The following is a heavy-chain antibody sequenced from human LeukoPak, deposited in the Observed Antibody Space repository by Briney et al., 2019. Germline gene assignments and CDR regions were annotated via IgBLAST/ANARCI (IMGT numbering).Heavy chain of an antibody. CDR1: GGSISSHY. J-gene: IGHJ4*02. CDR2: IYYSGST. Sequence: SETLPLTCTVSGGSISSHYWGWIRQPPGKGLEWIGYIYYSGSTNYNPSLKSRVTISVDTSKNQFSLKLSSVTAADTAVYYCARSGNSGSYYRWGQGTLVTVSS. D-gene: IGHD1-26*01. V-gene: IGHV4-59*11. CDR3: ARSGNSGSYYR.